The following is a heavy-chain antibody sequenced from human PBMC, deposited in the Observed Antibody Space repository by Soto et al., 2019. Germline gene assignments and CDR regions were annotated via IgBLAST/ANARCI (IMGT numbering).Heavy chain of an antibody. Sequence: QVQLVESGGGSVKPGGSLRLSCAASGFTFSDYYMAWIRQAPGKGLEWVSYVRSRSITTNYADSVKGRFTISRDDARNSLYLQMNSLTAEDTAVYYCVRDNGGTFDYGGQGTLVTVSS. V-gene: IGHV3-11*05. D-gene: IGHD2-8*01. CDR1: GFTFSDYY. CDR2: VRSRSITT. J-gene: IGHJ4*02. CDR3: VRDNGGTFDY.